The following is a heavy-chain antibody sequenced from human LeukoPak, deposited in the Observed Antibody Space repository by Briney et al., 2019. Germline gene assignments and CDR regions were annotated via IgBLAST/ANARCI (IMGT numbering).Heavy chain of an antibody. CDR3: ARDFWSGYNWFDP. Sequence: SETLSLTCTVSGYSISSGYYWGWIRQPPGKGLEWIGSIYHSGSTYYNPSLKSRVTISVDTSKNQFSLKLSSVTAADTAVYYCARDFWSGYNWFDPWGQGTLVTVSP. J-gene: IGHJ5*02. V-gene: IGHV4-38-2*02. CDR1: GYSISSGYY. D-gene: IGHD3-3*01. CDR2: IYHSGST.